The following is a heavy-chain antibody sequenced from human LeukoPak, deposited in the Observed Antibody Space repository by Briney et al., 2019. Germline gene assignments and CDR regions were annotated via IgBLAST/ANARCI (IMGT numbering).Heavy chain of an antibody. Sequence: SETLSLTCAVYGGSFSGYYWSWIRQPPGKGLEWIGEINHSGSTNYNPSLKSRVTISADTSKNQFSLKLSSVTAADTAVYYCARVRGWLRIIDYWGQGTLVTVSS. V-gene: IGHV4-34*01. J-gene: IGHJ4*02. CDR2: INHSGST. CDR3: ARVRGWLRIIDY. CDR1: GGSFSGYY. D-gene: IGHD5-12*01.